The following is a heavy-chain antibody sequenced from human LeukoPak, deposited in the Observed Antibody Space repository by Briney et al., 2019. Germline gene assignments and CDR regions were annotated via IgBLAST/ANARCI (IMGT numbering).Heavy chain of an antibody. J-gene: IGHJ1*01. D-gene: IGHD2-21*01. CDR2: ITPMFGTA. CDR1: GGTFSSYA. Sequence: GSSVKVSCKASGGTFSSYAISWVRQAPGQGLEWMGGITPMFGTAKYAQKFQGRVTITSDESTSTASMELSSLRSEDTAVYYCARDSSEFRSLIPHWGQGTLVTVSS. V-gene: IGHV1-69*01. CDR3: ARDSSEFRSLIPH.